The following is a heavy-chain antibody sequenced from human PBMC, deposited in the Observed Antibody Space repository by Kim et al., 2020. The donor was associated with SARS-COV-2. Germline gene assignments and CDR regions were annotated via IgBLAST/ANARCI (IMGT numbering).Heavy chain of an antibody. J-gene: IGHJ6*02. CDR1: GGSISSYY. D-gene: IGHD5-12*01. V-gene: IGHV4-59*01. CDR2: IYYSGST. Sequence: SETLSLTCTVSGGSISSYYWSWIRQPPGKGLEWIGYIYYSGSTNYNPSLKSRVTISVDTSKNQFSLKLSSVTTADTAVYYCARSQPVEMATRPSYYYGMDVWGQGTTVTVSS. CDR3: ARSQPVEMATRPSYYYGMDV.